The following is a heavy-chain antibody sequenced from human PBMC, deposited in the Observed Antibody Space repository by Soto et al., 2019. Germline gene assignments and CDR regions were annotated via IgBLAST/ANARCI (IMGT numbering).Heavy chain of an antibody. D-gene: IGHD5-12*01. CDR1: GYTFFTYD. CDR2: ISTYSGDT. J-gene: IGHJ5*02. V-gene: IGHV1-18*01. CDR3: VRPHGPTTSENWFEP. Sequence: ASVKVSCKASGYTFFTYDISWVRQAPGQGLEWMGWISTYSGDTKYAQKFQGRVTMTTDTSTTTAYLELRSLRSDDTAVCYCVRPHGPTTSENWFEPLGQGPLVNVSS.